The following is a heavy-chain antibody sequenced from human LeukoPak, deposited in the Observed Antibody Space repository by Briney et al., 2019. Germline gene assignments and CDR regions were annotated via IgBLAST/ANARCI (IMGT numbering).Heavy chain of an antibody. D-gene: IGHD6-19*01. CDR3: ARVSSIAVAGREAFDI. CDR1: GYTFTGYF. J-gene: IGHJ3*02. V-gene: IGHV1-2*02. CDR2: INPNSGGT. Sequence: ASVKVSCKASGYTFTGYFMHWVRQAPGQGLEWMGWINPNSGGTNYAQKFQGRVTMTRDTSISTAYMELSRLRSDDTAVYYCARVSSIAVAGREAFDIWGQGTMVTVSS.